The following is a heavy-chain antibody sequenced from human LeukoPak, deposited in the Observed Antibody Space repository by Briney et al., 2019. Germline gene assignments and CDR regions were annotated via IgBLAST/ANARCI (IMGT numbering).Heavy chain of an antibody. CDR2: ISYDGSNK. CDR3: AKATGYSSGWYDY. J-gene: IGHJ4*02. CDR1: GFTFSSYG. D-gene: IGHD6-19*01. Sequence: GRSLRLSCAASGFTFSSYGMHWVRQAPGKGLEWVAVISYDGSNKYYADSVKGRFTISRDNSKNTLYLQMNSLRAEDTALYHCAKATGYSSGWYDYWGQGTLVTVSS. V-gene: IGHV3-30*18.